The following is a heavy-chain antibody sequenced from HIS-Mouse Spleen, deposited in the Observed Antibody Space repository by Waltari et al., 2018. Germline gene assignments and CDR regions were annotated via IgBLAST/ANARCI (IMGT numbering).Heavy chain of an antibody. Sequence: QVQLVQSGAEVKKPGASVKVSCKASGYTFTSYDINLVRQATGQGLEWMGWMNPNSGNTGYAQKFQGRVTMTRNTSISTAYMELSSLRSEDTAVYYCARGQTVYYYYYYGMDVWGQGTTVTVSS. D-gene: IGHD1-1*01. J-gene: IGHJ6*02. CDR1: GYTFTSYD. CDR2: MNPNSGNT. CDR3: ARGQTVYYYYYYGMDV. V-gene: IGHV1-8*01.